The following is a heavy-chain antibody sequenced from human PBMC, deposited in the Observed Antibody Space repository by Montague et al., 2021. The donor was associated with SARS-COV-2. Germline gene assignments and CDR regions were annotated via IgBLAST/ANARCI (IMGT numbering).Heavy chain of an antibody. J-gene: IGHJ4*02. CDR2: IYTTGST. D-gene: IGHD3-22*01. V-gene: IGHV4-61*02. CDR3: ARIWYSSGYQGIYYFDY. CDR1: GDSITSDVSY. Sequence: TLSLTCTVSGDSITSDVSYWSWIRQPAGKGLEWIGRIYTTGSTNYNPSLKSRLTISLDTSKNQFSLKLNSVTAADTAVYYCARIWYSSGYQGIYYFDYWGQGTLVTVSS.